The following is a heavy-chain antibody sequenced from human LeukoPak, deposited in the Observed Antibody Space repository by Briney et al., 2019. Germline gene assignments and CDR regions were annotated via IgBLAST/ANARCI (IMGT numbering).Heavy chain of an antibody. CDR2: IYDSGSS. CDR1: GGSISDTSYY. D-gene: IGHD6-13*01. J-gene: IGHJ6*02. Sequence: SETLSLTCSVSGGSISDTSYYWGWIRQPPGKGLEWIGSIYDSGSSYNSPSLKGRVTISVDTAKNQFSLKLSSVTAADTAVYYCARSVRGGAGTYYYYYYGMDVWGQGTTVTVSS. CDR3: ARSVRGGAGTYYYYYYGMDV. V-gene: IGHV4-39*07.